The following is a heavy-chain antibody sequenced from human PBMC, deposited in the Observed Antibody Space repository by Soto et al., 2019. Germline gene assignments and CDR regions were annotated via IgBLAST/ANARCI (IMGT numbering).Heavy chain of an antibody. Sequence: EVQLVESGGGLVQPGGSLRLSCAASGFSFSSYWMHWVRQAPGKGLVWVSRINSDGSSTSYADSVKGRFTISSDNAKNTLYLQMNSLRAEDTAVYYCARRYDSSGYLEYYFDYWGQGTLVTVSS. J-gene: IGHJ4*02. CDR3: ARRYDSSGYLEYYFDY. CDR1: GFSFSSYW. D-gene: IGHD3-22*01. CDR2: INSDGSST. V-gene: IGHV3-74*01.